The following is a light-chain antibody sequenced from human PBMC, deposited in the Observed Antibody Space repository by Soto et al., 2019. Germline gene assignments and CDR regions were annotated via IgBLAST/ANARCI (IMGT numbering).Light chain of an antibody. J-gene: IGKJ4*01. CDR1: QSLLHSNVYNY. CDR3: MQALQTPT. CDR2: LGS. V-gene: IGKV2-28*01. Sequence: DIVMTQSPLSLPVTPGEPASISCRSSQSLLHSNVYNYLDWYLQKPGQSPQLLIYLGSNRASGVPDRFSGSGSVTDFTRKISRVEAEDVGVYYCMQALQTPTFGGGTKVELK.